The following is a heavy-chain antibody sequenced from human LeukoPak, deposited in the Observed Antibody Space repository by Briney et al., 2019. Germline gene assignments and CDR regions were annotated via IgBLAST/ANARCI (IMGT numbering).Heavy chain of an antibody. V-gene: IGHV3-21*01. CDR2: ISTSSRYI. CDR3: ARADCSSSTCYLRRSWFDP. D-gene: IGHD2-2*01. J-gene: IGHJ5*02. CDR1: GFTLSNYD. Sequence: KSGGSLRLSCAASGFTLSNYDMNWVRQASGKGLEWVSSISTSSRYIYYKDSVRGRFTISRDDAKNSLYLEMNSLRAEDTAVYYCARADCSSSTCYLRRSWFDPWGQGTLVTVSS.